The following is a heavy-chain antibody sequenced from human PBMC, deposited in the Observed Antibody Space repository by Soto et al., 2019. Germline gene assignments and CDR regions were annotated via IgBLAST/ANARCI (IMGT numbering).Heavy chain of an antibody. D-gene: IGHD1-26*01. Sequence: QVQLVESGGGVVQPGRSLRLSCAASGFTFSSYGMHWVRQAPGKGLEWVAVISYDGSNKYYADSVKGRFTISRDNSKNTLYLQMNSLRAEDTAVYYCASGVGAVDYWGQGTLVTVSS. J-gene: IGHJ4*02. CDR3: ASGVGAVDY. CDR1: GFTFSSYG. V-gene: IGHV3-30*03. CDR2: ISYDGSNK.